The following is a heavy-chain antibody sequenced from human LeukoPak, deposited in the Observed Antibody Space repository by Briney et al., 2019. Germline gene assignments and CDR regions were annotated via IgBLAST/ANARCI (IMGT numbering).Heavy chain of an antibody. CDR3: ARDATVTAEYFQH. CDR1: GGSISSSNW. J-gene: IGHJ1*01. V-gene: IGHV4-4*02. Sequence: SGTLSLTCAVSGGSISSSNWWSWVRQPPGKGLEWFGEIYHRGSTNYNPSLKSRVTISVDKSKNQFSLKLSSVTAADSAVYYCARDATVTAEYFQHWGQGTLVTVSS. CDR2: IYHRGST. D-gene: IGHD4-17*01.